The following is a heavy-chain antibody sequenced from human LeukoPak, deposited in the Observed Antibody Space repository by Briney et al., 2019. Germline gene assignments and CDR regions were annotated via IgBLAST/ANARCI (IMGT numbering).Heavy chain of an antibody. V-gene: IGHV3-23*01. J-gene: IGHJ4*02. Sequence: GGSLRLSCAASGFTFNSYAMSWVRQAPGKGLEWGSVVSGSGATTFYADSVKGRFTISRDNSKSTLYLQMNSLRAEDTAVYYCAKDYFGDYAFDYWGQGTLVTVSS. CDR1: GFTFNSYA. D-gene: IGHD4-17*01. CDR3: AKDYFGDYAFDY. CDR2: VSGSGATT.